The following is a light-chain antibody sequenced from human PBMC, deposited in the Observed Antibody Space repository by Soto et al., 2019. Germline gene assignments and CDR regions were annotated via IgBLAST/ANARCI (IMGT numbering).Light chain of an antibody. Sequence: QSVLTQPPSASASLGASVTLTCTLSSGYSNYKVDWYQQRPGKGPRFVMRVGTGGIVGSKGDGIPDRFSVLGSGLNRYLTIKNIQEEDESDYHCGADHGSGSYFPNVFGSGTQLTVL. CDR2: VGTGGIVG. V-gene: IGLV9-49*01. CDR3: GADHGSGSYFPNV. J-gene: IGLJ6*01. CDR1: SGYSNYK.